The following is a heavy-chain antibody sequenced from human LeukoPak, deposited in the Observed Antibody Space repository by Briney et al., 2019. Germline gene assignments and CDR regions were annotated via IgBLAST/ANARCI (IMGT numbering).Heavy chain of an antibody. CDR1: GFTFSSYW. Sequence: GALRLSCAASGFTFSSYWMSWVRQAPGKGLEWVANIKQDGSEKYYVDSVKGRFTISRDNSKNTLYLKMNSLRAEDTTLYYCARSQEYDDYYMDVWGKGTTVTVSS. V-gene: IGHV3-7*03. CDR3: ARSQEYDDYYMDV. J-gene: IGHJ6*03. CDR2: IKQDGSEK.